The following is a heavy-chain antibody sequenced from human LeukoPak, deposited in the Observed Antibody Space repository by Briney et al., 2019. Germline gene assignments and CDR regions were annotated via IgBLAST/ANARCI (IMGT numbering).Heavy chain of an antibody. CDR3: ARESIAAAGTFDYYYYMDV. V-gene: IGHV4-59*11. CDR2: IYYSGST. Sequence: SETLSLTCTVSGGSISSHYWSWTRQPPGKGLEWIGYIYYSGSTNYNPSLKSRVTISVDTSKNQFSLKLSSVTAADTAVYYCARESIAAAGTFDYYYYMDVWGKGTTVTVSS. CDR1: GGSISSHY. J-gene: IGHJ6*03. D-gene: IGHD6-13*01.